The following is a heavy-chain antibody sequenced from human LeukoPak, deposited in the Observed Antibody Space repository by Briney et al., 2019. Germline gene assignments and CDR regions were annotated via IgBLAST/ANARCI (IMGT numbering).Heavy chain of an antibody. D-gene: IGHD3-10*01. V-gene: IGHV4-4*07. CDR1: GGSISSYY. Sequence: SETLSLTCTVSGGSISSYYWSWIRQPAGKGLEWIGRIYTSGSTNYNPSLKSRVTMSVDTSKNQFSLKLGSVTAADTAVYYCARDPGLLVRGSRRGYDGNYYYMDVWGKGTTVTISS. CDR2: IYTSGST. CDR3: ARDPGLLVRGSRRGYDGNYYYMDV. J-gene: IGHJ6*03.